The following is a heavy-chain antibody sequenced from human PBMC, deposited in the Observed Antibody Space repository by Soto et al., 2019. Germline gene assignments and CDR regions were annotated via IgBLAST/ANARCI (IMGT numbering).Heavy chain of an antibody. CDR1: GFTFSSYG. CDR2: ISYDGSNK. V-gene: IGHV3-30*18. J-gene: IGHJ6*02. Sequence: GGSLRLSCAASGFTFSSYGMHWVRQAPGKGLEWVAVISYDGSNKYYADSVKGRFTISRDNSKNTLYLQMNSLRAEDTAVYYCAKARDDGSGYYLNYYYGMDVWGQGTTVTGSS. D-gene: IGHD3-22*01. CDR3: AKARDDGSGYYLNYYYGMDV.